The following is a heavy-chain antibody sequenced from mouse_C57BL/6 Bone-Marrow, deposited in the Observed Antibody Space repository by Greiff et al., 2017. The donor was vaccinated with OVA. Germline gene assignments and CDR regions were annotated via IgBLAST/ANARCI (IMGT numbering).Heavy chain of an antibody. CDR3: ARSGLRLFDY. CDR1: GYAFSSSW. CDR2: IYPGDGDT. V-gene: IGHV1-82*01. J-gene: IGHJ2*01. D-gene: IGHD1-2*01. Sequence: QVQLQQSGPELVKPGASVKISCKASGYAFSSSWMNWVKQRPGKGLEWIGRIYPGDGDTNYNGKFKGKATLTADKSSSTAYMQLSSLTSEDSEVYFCARSGLRLFDYWGQGTTLTVSS.